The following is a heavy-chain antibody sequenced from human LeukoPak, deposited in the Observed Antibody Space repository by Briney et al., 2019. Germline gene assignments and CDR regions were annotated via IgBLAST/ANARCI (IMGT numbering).Heavy chain of an antibody. J-gene: IGHJ4*03. CDR3: ARGPTISETGYFDY. V-gene: IGHV4-38-2*01. CDR2: INHRGDT. Sequence: PSETLSLTCGVSGYSISSGHYWGWIRQPPGKGLEWIAEINHRGDTNYNPSVKSRVTISVDTSKNQFSLKVASLTAADTAVYYCARGPTISETGYFDYWGQGTLVTVSS. CDR1: GYSISSGHY. D-gene: IGHD1-1*01.